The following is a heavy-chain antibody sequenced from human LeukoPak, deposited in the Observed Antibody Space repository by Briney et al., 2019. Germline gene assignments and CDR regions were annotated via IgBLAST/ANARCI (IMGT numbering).Heavy chain of an antibody. CDR3: ARVGLGAAAGNWFDP. CDR2: ISAYNGNT. Sequence: ASGKVSRKASGYTFSSYGISWVRQAPGQGLKWMGWISAYNGNTNYAQKLQGRVTMTTDTSTSTAYMELRSLRSDDTAVYYCARVGLGAAAGNWFDPWGQGTLVTVSS. J-gene: IGHJ5*02. CDR1: GYTFSSYG. V-gene: IGHV1-18*01. D-gene: IGHD6-13*01.